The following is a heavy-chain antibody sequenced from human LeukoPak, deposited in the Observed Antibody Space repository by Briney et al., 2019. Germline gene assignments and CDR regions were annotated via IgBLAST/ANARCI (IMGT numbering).Heavy chain of an antibody. CDR1: GYTFTDYD. CDR2: VSPYNGNT. CDR3: ARNGRVLRVVKDLFEY. Sequence: GASVKVSCKTSGYTFTDYDITWVRQAPGQGLEWMGRVSPYNGNTYYSQRFQDRVTITKDTSTGTAYMDLRNLRTDDTAMYYCARNGRVLRVVKDLFEYWGQGTLVAVSS. D-gene: IGHD3-10*01. J-gene: IGHJ4*02. V-gene: IGHV1-18*01.